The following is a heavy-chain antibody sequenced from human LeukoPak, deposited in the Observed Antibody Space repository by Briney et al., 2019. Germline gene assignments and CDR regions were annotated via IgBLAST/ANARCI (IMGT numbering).Heavy chain of an antibody. CDR3: ASTMTYDN. J-gene: IGHJ4*02. D-gene: IGHD3-22*01. CDR1: GFTFSKYW. V-gene: IGHV3-7*02. CDR2: IKEDGSEK. Sequence: PGGSLRLSCAASGFTFSKYWMVWARQAPGKGLEWVANIKEDGSEKYYVDSVRGRFIISRDNAKNSLFLQMNSLRAEDTAEYYCASTMTYDNWGQGTLVTVSS.